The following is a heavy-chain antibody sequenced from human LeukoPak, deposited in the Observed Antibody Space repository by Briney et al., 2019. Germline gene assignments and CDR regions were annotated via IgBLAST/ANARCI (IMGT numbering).Heavy chain of an antibody. CDR2: IYYSGST. Sequence: SETLSLTCTVSGGSISSYYWSWIRQPPGKGLEWIGYIYYSGSTNYNPSLKSRVTISVDTSKNQFSLKLSSVTAADTAVYYCARSPMVRGAPRYGMDVWGQGTTVTVSS. D-gene: IGHD3-10*01. V-gene: IGHV4-59*01. CDR1: GGSISSYY. CDR3: ARSPMVRGAPRYGMDV. J-gene: IGHJ6*02.